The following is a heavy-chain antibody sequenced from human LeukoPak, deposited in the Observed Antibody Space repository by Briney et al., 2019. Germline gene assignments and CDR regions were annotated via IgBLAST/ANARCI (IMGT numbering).Heavy chain of an antibody. V-gene: IGHV4-59*01. D-gene: IGHD6-6*01. J-gene: IGHJ4*02. Sequence: SETLSLTCTVSGGSISSYYWSWIRQPPGKGLEWIGYIYYSGSTNYNPSLKSRVTISVDTSKNQFSLKLSSVTAADTAAYYCARDRGSSSVGFDYWGQGTLVTVSS. CDR2: IYYSGST. CDR3: ARDRGSSSVGFDY. CDR1: GGSISSYY.